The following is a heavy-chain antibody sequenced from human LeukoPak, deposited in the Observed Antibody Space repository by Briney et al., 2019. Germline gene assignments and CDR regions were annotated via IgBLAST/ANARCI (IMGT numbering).Heavy chain of an antibody. Sequence: ASVKVSCKASGYTFTSYAMHWVRQAPGQRLEWMGWINAGNGNTKYSQKFQGRVTITRDTSASTAYMEMSSLRSEDTAVYYCARSYQSSGWFDSWGQGTLVTVSS. V-gene: IGHV1-3*01. CDR1: GYTFTSYA. CDR3: ARSYQSSGWFDS. J-gene: IGHJ5*01. CDR2: INAGNGNT. D-gene: IGHD3-16*02.